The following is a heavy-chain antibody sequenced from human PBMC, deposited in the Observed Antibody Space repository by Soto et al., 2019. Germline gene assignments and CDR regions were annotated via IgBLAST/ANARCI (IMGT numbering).Heavy chain of an antibody. J-gene: IGHJ5*02. Sequence: QVQLVQSGAEVKKPGASGKVSCKATGYTFTSYDINWVRQATGQGLEWMGWMNPNSGNTGYAQKFQGRVTMTRNTSISTAYMELSSLRSEDTAVYYCARGYYGSGSYYIRWFDPWGQGTLVTVSS. V-gene: IGHV1-8*01. CDR1: GYTFTSYD. CDR3: ARGYYGSGSYYIRWFDP. D-gene: IGHD3-10*01. CDR2: MNPNSGNT.